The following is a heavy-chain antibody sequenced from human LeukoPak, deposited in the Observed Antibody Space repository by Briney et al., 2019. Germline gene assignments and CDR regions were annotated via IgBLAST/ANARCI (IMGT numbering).Heavy chain of an antibody. J-gene: IGHJ4*02. CDR3: ARPRGDGYNYVDY. D-gene: IGHD5-24*01. CDR2: INHSGST. CDR1: GGSISSYY. Sequence: SETLSLTCTVSGGSISSYYWSWIRQPPGKGLEWIGEINHSGSTNYNPSLKSRVTISVDTSKNQFSLKLSSVTAADTAVYYCARPRGDGYNYVDYWGQGTLVTVSS. V-gene: IGHV4-34*01.